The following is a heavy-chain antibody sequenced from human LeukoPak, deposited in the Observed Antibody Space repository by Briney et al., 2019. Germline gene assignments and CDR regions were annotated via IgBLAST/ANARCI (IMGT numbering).Heavy chain of an antibody. CDR3: ARHLVTGYYSYYFDY. CDR1: GGSISSGSYY. J-gene: IGHJ4*02. Sequence: SETLSLTCTVSGGSISSGSYYWSWIRQPAGKGLEWIGRIYTSGSTNYNPSLKSRVTISVDTSKNQFSLKLSSVTAADTAVYYCARHLVTGYYSYYFDYWGQGTLVTVSS. V-gene: IGHV4-61*02. D-gene: IGHD3-9*01. CDR2: IYTSGST.